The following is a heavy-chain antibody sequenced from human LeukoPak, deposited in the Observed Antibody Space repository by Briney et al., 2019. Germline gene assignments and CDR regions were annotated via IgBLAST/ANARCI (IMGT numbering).Heavy chain of an antibody. J-gene: IGHJ4*02. Sequence: ASVKVSCKASGYTFTGYYLYWVRQAPGQGLEWMGWINPNSGGTNFAQKFQGRVTMARDTSTSTAYMELRSLRSDDTAVYYCARDLVWFGELPTVLFDYWGQGTLVTVSS. CDR1: GYTFTGYY. V-gene: IGHV1-2*02. D-gene: IGHD3-10*01. CDR3: ARDLVWFGELPTVLFDY. CDR2: INPNSGGT.